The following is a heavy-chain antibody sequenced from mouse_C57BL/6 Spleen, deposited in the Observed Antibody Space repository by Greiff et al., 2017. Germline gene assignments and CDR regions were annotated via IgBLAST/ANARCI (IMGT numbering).Heavy chain of an antibody. J-gene: IGHJ4*01. CDR1: GFTFSDYY. Sequence: EVKLVESEGGLVQPGSSMKLSCTASGFTFSDYYMAWVRQVPEKGLEWVANINYDGSSTYYLDSLKSRFIISRDNAKNILYLQMSSLKSEDTATYYCARGGFYAVDYWGQGTSVTVSS. CDR3: ARGGFYAVDY. CDR2: INYDGSST. V-gene: IGHV5-16*01.